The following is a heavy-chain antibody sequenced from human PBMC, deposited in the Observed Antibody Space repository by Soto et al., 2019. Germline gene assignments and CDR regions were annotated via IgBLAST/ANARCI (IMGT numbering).Heavy chain of an antibody. V-gene: IGHV1-18*01. CDR3: ARELPNSTSPHNSFYP. D-gene: IGHD2-15*01. CDR1: GYTFANFG. Sequence: QVQLVQSGAEVKKPGASVKVSCKASGYTFANFGISWLRQAPGQGLEWMGWINAYTGNTNHAQKFQGRVTITTDTSTTSAYMDLRGLRSNDTAVYCCARELPNSTSPHNSFYPWGQGTLVTFSS. J-gene: IGHJ5*02. CDR2: INAYTGNT.